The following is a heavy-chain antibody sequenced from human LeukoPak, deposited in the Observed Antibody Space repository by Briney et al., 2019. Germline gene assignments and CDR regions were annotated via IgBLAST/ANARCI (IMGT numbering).Heavy chain of an antibody. Sequence: QAGGSLRLSCAASGFTFSSSWVHWVRQAPGKGLVWVSRINSDGTTIDYADSVKGRFTISRDIAKNTLFLQMDSLRGDDTAVYYCARAGQYYFEYWGQGILVTVSP. J-gene: IGHJ4*02. CDR3: ARAGQYYFEY. CDR1: GFTFSSSW. V-gene: IGHV3-74*01. CDR2: INSDGTTI.